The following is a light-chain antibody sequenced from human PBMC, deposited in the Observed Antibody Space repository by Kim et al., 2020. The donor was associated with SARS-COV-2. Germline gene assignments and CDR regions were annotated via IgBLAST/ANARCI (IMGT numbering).Light chain of an antibody. CDR2: NDN. Sequence: QSVLTQPPSTSGTPGQRVTISCSGSSSNVGRYFVNWYQQLPETTPKVFIYNDNQRPSGVPDRSSGSRSGTSASLAIIGLQSEDEADYYCATWDVTLNGWVFGGGTQLTVL. CDR3: ATWDVTLNGWV. CDR1: SSNVGRYF. J-gene: IGLJ3*02. V-gene: IGLV1-44*01.